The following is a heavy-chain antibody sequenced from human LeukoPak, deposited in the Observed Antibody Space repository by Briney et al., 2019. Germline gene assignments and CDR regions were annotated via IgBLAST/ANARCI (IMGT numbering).Heavy chain of an antibody. D-gene: IGHD2-15*01. CDR1: GFTFSSYA. V-gene: IGHV3-30-3*01. Sequence: GSLRLSCAASGFTFSSYAMHWVRQAPGKGLEWVAVISYDGSNKYYADSVKGRFTISRDNSKNTLYLQMNSLRAEDTAVYYCARDLAPPDCSGGSCYSNYYGMDVWGQGTTVTVSS. J-gene: IGHJ6*02. CDR3: ARDLAPPDCSGGSCYSNYYGMDV. CDR2: ISYDGSNK.